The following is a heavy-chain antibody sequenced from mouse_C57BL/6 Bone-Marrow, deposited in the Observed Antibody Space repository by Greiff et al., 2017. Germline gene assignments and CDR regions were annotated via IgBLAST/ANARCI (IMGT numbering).Heavy chain of an antibody. CDR3: AREYAYDDGSSLYFDY. D-gene: IGHD1-1*01. V-gene: IGHV1-55*01. CDR2: IYPGSGST. J-gene: IGHJ2*01. Sequence: QVQLQQPGAELVKPGASVKMSCKASGYTFTSYWITWVKQRPGQGLEWIGDIYPGSGSTNYNEKFKSKATLTVDTSSSTAYMQLSSLTSEDSAVYYCAREYAYDDGSSLYFDYWGQGTTLTVSS. CDR1: GYTFTSYW.